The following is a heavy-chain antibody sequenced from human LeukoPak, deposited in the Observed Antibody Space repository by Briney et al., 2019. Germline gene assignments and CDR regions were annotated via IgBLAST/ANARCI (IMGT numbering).Heavy chain of an antibody. CDR3: ARTCSGGSCYSGDY. Sequence: PSETLSLTCGVYGGSFSGYYWSWLRQPPGKGLEWIGEINHSGSTNYNPSLKSRVTISVDTSKNQFSLKLSSVTAADTAVYYCARTCSGGSCYSGDYWGQGTLVTVSS. CDR2: INHSGST. D-gene: IGHD2-15*01. J-gene: IGHJ4*02. V-gene: IGHV4-34*01. CDR1: GGSFSGYY.